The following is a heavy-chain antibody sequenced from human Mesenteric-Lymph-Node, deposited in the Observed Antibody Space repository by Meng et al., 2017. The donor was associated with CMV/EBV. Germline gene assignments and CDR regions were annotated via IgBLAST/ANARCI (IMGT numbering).Heavy chain of an antibody. CDR2: IYRGDNT. V-gene: IGHV3-66*01. Sequence: EWRLVESGGGYVKPGGSLRLSFAASGFNVRDKYMSWVRQAPGKGLEWVCIIYRGDNTYYIASVKDRCTVSRDNSKNTMYLQMNSMRVEDTAVYYCTGDSVSNPNLDYWGQGTLVTVSS. J-gene: IGHJ4*02. CDR1: GFNVRDKY. CDR3: TGDSVSNPNLDY. D-gene: IGHD3-10*01.